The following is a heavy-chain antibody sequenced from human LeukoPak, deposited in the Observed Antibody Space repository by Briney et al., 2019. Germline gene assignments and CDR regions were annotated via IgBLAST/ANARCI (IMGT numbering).Heavy chain of an antibody. J-gene: IGHJ5*02. CDR2: INHSGST. CDR1: GGSFGGYC. Sequence: SETLSLTCAVYGGSFGGYCWSWIRQTPGKGLEWIGEINHSGSTNYNPSLKSRVTISVDTSKNQFSLKLSSVTAADTAVYYCARGRWFDPWGQGTLVTVSS. CDR3: ARGRWFDP. V-gene: IGHV4-34*01.